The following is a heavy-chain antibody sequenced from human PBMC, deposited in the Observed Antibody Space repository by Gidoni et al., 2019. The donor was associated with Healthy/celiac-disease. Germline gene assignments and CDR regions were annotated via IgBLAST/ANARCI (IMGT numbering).Heavy chain of an antibody. CDR1: GFPFSSYS. Sequence: EVQLVESGGGLVQPGGSLRLSCAASGFPFSSYSMNWVRQAPGKGLEWVSYISSSSSTIYYADSVKGRFTISRDNAKKSLYLQMNSLRAEDTAVYYCARVYCSGGSCYDYWGQGTLVTVSS. D-gene: IGHD2-15*01. J-gene: IGHJ4*02. V-gene: IGHV3-48*04. CDR2: ISSSSSTI. CDR3: ARVYCSGGSCYDY.